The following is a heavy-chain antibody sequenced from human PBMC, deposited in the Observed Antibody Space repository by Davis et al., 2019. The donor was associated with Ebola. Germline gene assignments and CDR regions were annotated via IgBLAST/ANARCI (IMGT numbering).Heavy chain of an antibody. V-gene: IGHV4-61*08. Sequence: SETLSLTCTVSGGSVSSGGYYWSWIRQSPGKGLEWIGNIFYSGSTNYNPSLKSRVTISIHTSENQFSLKVNSVTAADTAVYYCASGGGWLPDNWGQGTLVTVSS. J-gene: IGHJ1*01. CDR3: ASGGGWLPDN. D-gene: IGHD5-12*01. CDR1: GGSVSSGGYY. CDR2: IFYSGST.